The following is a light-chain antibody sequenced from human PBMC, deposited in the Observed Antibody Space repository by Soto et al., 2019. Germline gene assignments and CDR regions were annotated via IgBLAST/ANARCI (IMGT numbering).Light chain of an antibody. CDR2: AAS. CDR3: HKYNSAPYP. CDR1: QGISNY. J-gene: IGKJ2*01. Sequence: DIQMTQSPSSLSASVGDRVTITCRASQGISNYLAWYQQKPGKVPKLLIYAASTLQSGVPSRFSGSGSGTDFTLTISRLQPEDVATYYCHKYNSAPYPFGQGTKLEIK. V-gene: IGKV1-27*01.